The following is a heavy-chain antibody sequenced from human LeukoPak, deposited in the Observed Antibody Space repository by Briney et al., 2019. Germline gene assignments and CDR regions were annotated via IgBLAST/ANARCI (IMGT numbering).Heavy chain of an antibody. D-gene: IGHD5-24*01. J-gene: IGHJ4*02. Sequence: PSETPSLTCTVSGGSLSSYYWSWIRQPPGKRLGWVGYIYYSGSTNYNPSLTSRVTISVDTSKNQFSLKLSSVTAADTAVYYCARVAEIATAALFDYWGQGTLVTVSS. CDR1: GGSLSSYY. CDR2: IYYSGST. V-gene: IGHV4-59*01. CDR3: ARVAEIATAALFDY.